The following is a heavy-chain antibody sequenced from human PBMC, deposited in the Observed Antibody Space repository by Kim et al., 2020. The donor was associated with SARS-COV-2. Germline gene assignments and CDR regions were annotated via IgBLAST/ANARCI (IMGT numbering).Heavy chain of an antibody. J-gene: IGHJ4*02. V-gene: IGHV3-15*01. CDR3: TYYYDSSTHYHFDY. CDR2: IKSRSEGGTT. CDR1: GFTFNNAR. D-gene: IGHD3-22*01. Sequence: GGSLRLSCAASGFTFNNARVSWVRQAPGKGLEWVGRIKSRSEGGTTDYGAPVKGRFTISRDDSKNTLYLQMNSLKTEDTAVYYCTYYYDSSTHYHFDYWGQGTLVTVSS.